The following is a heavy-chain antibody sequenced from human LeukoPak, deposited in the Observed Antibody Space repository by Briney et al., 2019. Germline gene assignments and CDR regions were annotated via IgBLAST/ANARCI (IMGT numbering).Heavy chain of an antibody. CDR2: IYNSGST. J-gene: IGHJ3*02. Sequence: SETLSLTCAVSGGSISSGGYSWNWIRQPPGKGLEWIGYIYNSGSTSYNPSLKSRVTMSVDTSKNQFSLKLSSVTAADTAVYYCARSYDSSGTDAFDIWGQGTMVTVSS. D-gene: IGHD3-22*01. CDR1: GGSISSGGYS. CDR3: ARSYDSSGTDAFDI. V-gene: IGHV4-30-4*07.